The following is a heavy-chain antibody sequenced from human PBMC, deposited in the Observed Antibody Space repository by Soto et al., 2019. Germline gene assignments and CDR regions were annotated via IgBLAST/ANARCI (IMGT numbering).Heavy chain of an antibody. V-gene: IGHV1-69*01. CDR1: GDTFNSYG. CDR3: ARDLADVHLWDAFDV. D-gene: IGHD6-13*01. Sequence: QVQLVQSGPELKKPGSSVKVSCKAPGDTFNSYGISWVRQAPGQGLEWMGGIVPMFGTTNLALKFEDRVTITADELTTSVYMEIRGLTSEDTAVYYCARDLADVHLWDAFDVWGHGTRVTVSS. CDR2: IVPMFGTT. J-gene: IGHJ3*01.